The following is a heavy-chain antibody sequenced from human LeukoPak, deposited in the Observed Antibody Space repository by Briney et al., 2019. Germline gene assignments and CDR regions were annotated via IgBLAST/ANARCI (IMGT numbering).Heavy chain of an antibody. CDR3: ARNERGSGWYGVYYYYMDV. J-gene: IGHJ6*03. V-gene: IGHV1-2*02. CDR1: GYTFTGYY. CDR2: INPNSGGT. Sequence: ASVKVSCKASGYTFTGYYMHWVRQAPGQGLEWMGWINPNSGGTSYAQKFQGRVTMTRDTSISTAYMELSRLRSDDTAVYYCARNERGSGWYGVYYYYMDVWGKGTTVTVSS. D-gene: IGHD6-19*01.